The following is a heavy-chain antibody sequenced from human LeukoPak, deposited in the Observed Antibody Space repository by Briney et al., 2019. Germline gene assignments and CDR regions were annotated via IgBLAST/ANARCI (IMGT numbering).Heavy chain of an antibody. CDR3: ARAAAAAVNWFDP. CDR2: IYYSGST. CDR1: GGSLSSYY. Sequence: SETLSLTCTISGGSLSSYYWSWIRQPPGKGLEWSGYIYYSGSTNYNPSLKSRVTISVDTSKNQFSLKLSSVTAADPAVYYCARAAAAAVNWFDPWGQGTLVTVSS. D-gene: IGHD6-13*01. V-gene: IGHV4-59*01. J-gene: IGHJ5*02.